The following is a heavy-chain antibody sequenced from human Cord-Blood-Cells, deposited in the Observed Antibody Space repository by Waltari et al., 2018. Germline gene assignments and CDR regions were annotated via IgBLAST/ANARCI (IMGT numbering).Heavy chain of an antibody. CDR1: GGTFSSYA. V-gene: IGHV1-69*12. D-gene: IGHD7-27*01. J-gene: IGHJ4*02. CDR3: AGGGSNWAAFDY. Sequence: QVQLVQSGAEVKKPGSSVKVSCKASGGTFSSYAISWVGQAPGQGLEWMGGVSPILCAANYAQKCQGRVAITADESTSTAYMELSSLRSEDTAVYYCAGGGSNWAAFDYWGQGTLVTVSS. CDR2: VSPILCAA.